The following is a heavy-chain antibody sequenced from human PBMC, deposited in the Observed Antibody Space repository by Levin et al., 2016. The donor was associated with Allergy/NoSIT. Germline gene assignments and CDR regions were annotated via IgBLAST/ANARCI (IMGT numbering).Heavy chain of an antibody. V-gene: IGHV1-46*03. CDR2: INPSGGST. CDR3: ARSITMVRGVIITSPTKFDP. Sequence: WVRQAPGQGLEWMGIINPSGGSTSYAQKFQGRVTMTRDTSTSTVYMELSSLRSEDTAVYYCARSITMVRGVIITSPTKFDPWGQGTLVTVSS. D-gene: IGHD3-10*01. J-gene: IGHJ5*02.